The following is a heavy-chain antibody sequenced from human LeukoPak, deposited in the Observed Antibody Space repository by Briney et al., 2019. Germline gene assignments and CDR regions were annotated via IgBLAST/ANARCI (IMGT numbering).Heavy chain of an antibody. CDR1: GGSFSGYY. CDR2: INHSGST. V-gene: IGHV4-34*01. Sequence: SETLSLTCAVYGGSFSGYYWSWIRQPPGKGLEWIGEINHSGSTNYNPSLKSRVTISVDTSKNQFSLKLSSVTAADTAVYYCARRMPAGTVDYWGQGTLVTVSS. CDR3: ARRMPAGTVDY. J-gene: IGHJ4*02. D-gene: IGHD6-19*01.